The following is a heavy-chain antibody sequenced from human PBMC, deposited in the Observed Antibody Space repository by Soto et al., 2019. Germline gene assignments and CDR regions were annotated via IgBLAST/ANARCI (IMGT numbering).Heavy chain of an antibody. CDR3: ARLHCDSPNCVPLDP. V-gene: IGHV4-39*01. J-gene: IGHJ5*02. Sequence: SDTLSLTCTVSGGSIGDDRYYWGWILHPPGKGLEWIGSIYYSGTSSYNPSLKSRVTMSVDTSKKQLPLRLSSVTAADTAVYYCARLHCDSPNCVPLDPWGQGTLVTVAS. D-gene: IGHD2-2*01. CDR1: GGSIGDDRYY. CDR2: IYYSGTS.